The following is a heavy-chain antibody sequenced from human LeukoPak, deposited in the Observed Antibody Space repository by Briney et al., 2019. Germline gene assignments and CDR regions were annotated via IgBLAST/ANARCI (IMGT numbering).Heavy chain of an antibody. CDR2: IRSKAYGGTT. Sequence: GGSLRLSCTASGFTFGDYAMSWFRQAPGKGLEWVGFIRSKAYGGTTEYAASVKGRFTISRDDSKSIAYLLMNRLKTEDTAVYYCTPSDTAMVLWGQGILVTVSS. J-gene: IGHJ4*02. CDR3: TPSDTAMVL. CDR1: GFTFGDYA. D-gene: IGHD5-18*01. V-gene: IGHV3-49*03.